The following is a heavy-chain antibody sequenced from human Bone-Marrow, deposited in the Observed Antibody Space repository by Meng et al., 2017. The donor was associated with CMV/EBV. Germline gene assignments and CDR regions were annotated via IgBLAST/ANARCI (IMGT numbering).Heavy chain of an antibody. J-gene: IGHJ5*02. Sequence: ASVKVSCKASGYTFTSYYMHWVRQAPGQGLEWMGIINPSGGSTSYAQKFQGRVTMSRDTSTSTVYMELSSLRSEDTAVYYCARALGATEGWFDPWGQGTLVTVSS. CDR1: GYTFTSYY. CDR3: ARALGATEGWFDP. D-gene: IGHD1-26*01. CDR2: INPSGGST. V-gene: IGHV1-46*01.